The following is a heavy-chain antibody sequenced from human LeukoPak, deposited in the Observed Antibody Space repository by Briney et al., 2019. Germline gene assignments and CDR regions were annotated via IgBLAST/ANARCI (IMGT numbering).Heavy chain of an antibody. Sequence: GGSLRLSCAAAGFTFSSYDMSWVRRAPGKGLEWVSALTGSGASTYYADSVKGRFTISRDNPKNTLYLQMNSLRVEDTAVYYCAVLVGATKYWGQGTLVTVSS. CDR3: AVLVGATKY. CDR2: LTGSGAST. CDR1: GFTFSSYD. V-gene: IGHV3-23*01. D-gene: IGHD1-26*01. J-gene: IGHJ4*02.